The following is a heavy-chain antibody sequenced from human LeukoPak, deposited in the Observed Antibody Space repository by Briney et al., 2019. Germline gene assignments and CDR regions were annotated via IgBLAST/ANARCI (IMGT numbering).Heavy chain of an antibody. CDR1: GFSCSSYD. V-gene: IGHV3-48*03. J-gene: IGHJ4*02. Sequence: GGSLRLSCAASGFSCSSYDMNWVRQAPGRGLEWVSYISSSGSTIYYADSVKGRFTISRDNAKNSLYLQMHSLRAEDTAIYYCARDHQEAGNYFDYWGQGTLVTVSS. CDR3: ARDHQEAGNYFDY. D-gene: IGHD6-19*01. CDR2: ISSSGSTI.